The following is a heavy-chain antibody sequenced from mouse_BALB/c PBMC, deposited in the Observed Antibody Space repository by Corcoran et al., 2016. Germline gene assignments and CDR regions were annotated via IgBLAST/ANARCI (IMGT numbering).Heavy chain of an antibody. CDR3: AREVYYGHPGTMDY. D-gene: IGHD2-1*01. CDR1: GYTFTDYY. J-gene: IGHJ4*01. CDR2: IYPGSGNT. Sequence: QIQLQQSGPELVKPGASVKISCKASGYTFTDYYINWVKQKPGQGLEWIGWIYPGSGNTKYNEKFKGKATLTVDTSSSTAYMQLSSLTSEDTAVYFCAREVYYGHPGTMDYWGQGTSVTVSS. V-gene: IGHV1-84*02.